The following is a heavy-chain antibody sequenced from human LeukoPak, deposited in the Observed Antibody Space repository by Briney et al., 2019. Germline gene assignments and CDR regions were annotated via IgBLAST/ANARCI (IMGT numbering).Heavy chain of an antibody. CDR2: ISSSGSTI. J-gene: IGHJ1*01. Sequence: GSLGLSCAASGFTFSSYEMNWVRQAPGKGLEWVSYISSSGSTIYYADSVKGRFTISRDNAKNSLYLQMNSLRAEDTAVYYCAGTSIGAAAGSRDFQHWGQGTLVTVSS. CDR1: GFTFSSYE. CDR3: AGTSIGAAAGSRDFQH. V-gene: IGHV3-48*03. D-gene: IGHD6-13*01.